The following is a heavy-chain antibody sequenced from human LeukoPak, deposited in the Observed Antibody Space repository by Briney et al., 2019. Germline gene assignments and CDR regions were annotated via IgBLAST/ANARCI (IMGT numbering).Heavy chain of an antibody. D-gene: IGHD2-2*02. CDR1: GFTFSSYA. J-gene: IGHJ5*02. V-gene: IGHV3-23*01. CDR2: ISGSGGST. CDR3: GKTESVVPAAIGGWFDP. Sequence: GGSLRLSCAASGFTFSSYAMSWVRQAPGKGLEWVSAISGSGGSTYYADSVKGRFTISRDNSKNTLYLQMNSLRAEDTAVYYCGKTESVVPAAIGGWFDPWGQGTLVTVSS.